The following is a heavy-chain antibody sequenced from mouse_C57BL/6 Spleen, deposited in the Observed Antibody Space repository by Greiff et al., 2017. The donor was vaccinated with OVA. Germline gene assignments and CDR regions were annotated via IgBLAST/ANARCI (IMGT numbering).Heavy chain of an antibody. J-gene: IGHJ3*01. CDR1: GYTFTSYW. Sequence: QVQLKQPGTDLVKPGASVKLSCKASGYTFTSYWMHWVKQRPGQGLEWIGNINPSNGGTNYNEKFKSKATLTVDKSSSTAYMQLSSLTSEDFAVYYCAGSVYYYGSSPSWFGYWGEGTLVTVSA. CDR2: INPSNGGT. D-gene: IGHD1-1*01. CDR3: AGSVYYYGSSPSWFGY. V-gene: IGHV1-53*01.